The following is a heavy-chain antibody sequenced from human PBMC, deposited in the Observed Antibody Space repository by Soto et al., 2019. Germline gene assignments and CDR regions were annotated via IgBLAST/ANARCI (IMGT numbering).Heavy chain of an antibody. Sequence: GGSLRLSCAASGFTFSSYAMSWVRQAPGKGLEWVSAISGSGGSTYYADSVKGRFTISRDNSKNTLYLQMHGLRAEDMAVYYCARSVRSGSFPYYYYAMDVWGQGTTVTVSS. V-gene: IGHV3-23*01. J-gene: IGHJ6*02. CDR2: ISGSGGST. CDR1: GFTFSSYA. CDR3: ARSVRSGSFPYYYYAMDV. D-gene: IGHD3-10*01.